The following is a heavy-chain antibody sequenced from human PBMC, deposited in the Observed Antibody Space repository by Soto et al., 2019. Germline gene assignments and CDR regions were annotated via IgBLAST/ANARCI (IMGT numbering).Heavy chain of an antibody. V-gene: IGHV3-23*01. D-gene: IGHD3-3*01. CDR2: ISGSGGST. Sequence: EVQLLESGGGLVQPGGSLRLSCAASGFTFSSYAMSWVRQAPGKGLEWVSAISGSGGSTYYADSVKGRFTISSDNSKNTLYLQMNSLRAEDTAVYYCAKDSLDYDFWSGYLGVFDYWGQGTLVTVSS. J-gene: IGHJ4*02. CDR3: AKDSLDYDFWSGYLGVFDY. CDR1: GFTFSSYA.